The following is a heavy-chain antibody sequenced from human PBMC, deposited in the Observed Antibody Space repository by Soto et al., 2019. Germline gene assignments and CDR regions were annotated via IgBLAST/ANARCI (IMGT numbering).Heavy chain of an antibody. Sequence: PGGSLRLSCAASGFTFSSYGMHWVRQAPGKGLEWVAVISYDGSNKYYADSVKGRFTISRDNSKNTLYLQMNSLRAEDTAVYYCAKDYSGYDTYDYWGQGTLVTVSS. V-gene: IGHV3-30*18. D-gene: IGHD5-12*01. J-gene: IGHJ4*02. CDR3: AKDYSGYDTYDY. CDR1: GFTFSSYG. CDR2: ISYDGSNK.